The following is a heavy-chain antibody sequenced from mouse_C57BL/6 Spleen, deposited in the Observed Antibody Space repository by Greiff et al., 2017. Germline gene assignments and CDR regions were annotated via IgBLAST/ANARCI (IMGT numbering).Heavy chain of an antibody. V-gene: IGHV1-69*01. Sequence: VQLQQPGAVLVMPGASVKLSCKASGYTFTSYWMHWVKQRPGQGLDWIGDIDPADSYTNYNQKFKGKSTLTVDKSSSTAYMQLSSLTSEDSAVYYGTRGDYGGRYVDDWGQGTTLTVSS. CDR1: GYTFTSYW. CDR2: IDPADSYT. CDR3: TRGDYGGRYVDD. J-gene: IGHJ2*01. D-gene: IGHD2-14*01.